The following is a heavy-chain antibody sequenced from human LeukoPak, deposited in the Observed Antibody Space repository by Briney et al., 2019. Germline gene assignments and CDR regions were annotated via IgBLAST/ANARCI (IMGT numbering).Heavy chain of an antibody. D-gene: IGHD3-3*01. V-gene: IGHV1-24*01. J-gene: IGHJ3*02. Sequence: GASVKVSCKVSGYTLTELSMHWVRQAPGKGLEWMGGFAPEDGETIYAQKFQGRVTMTDDTSTDTAYMELSSLRSEDTAVYYCATGSPWSGYYTLGHDAFDIWGQGTMVTVSS. CDR3: ATGSPWSGYYTLGHDAFDI. CDR2: FAPEDGET. CDR1: GYTLTELS.